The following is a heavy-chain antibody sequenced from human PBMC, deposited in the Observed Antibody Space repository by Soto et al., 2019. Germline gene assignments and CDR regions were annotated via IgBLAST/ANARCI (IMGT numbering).Heavy chain of an antibody. D-gene: IGHD5-12*01. CDR1: GFTFSNYW. CDR2: IKQDGTEK. J-gene: IGHJ4*02. V-gene: IGHV3-7*01. CDR3: ASVAI. Sequence: EVQLVESGGGLVQPGGSLRLSCAASGFTFSNYWMSWVRQAPGKGLEWVAKIKQDGTEKNYVASVRGRFTISRDNAKNSLDLQMNSLTAEDTAVYYCASVAIWGQGTLVTVSS.